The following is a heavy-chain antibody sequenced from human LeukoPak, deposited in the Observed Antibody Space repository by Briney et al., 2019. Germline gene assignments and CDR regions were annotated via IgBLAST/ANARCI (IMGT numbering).Heavy chain of an antibody. CDR1: GGTFSSYA. V-gene: IGHV1-69*05. D-gene: IGHD6-19*01. Sequence: GASVKVSCKASGGTFSSYAISWVRQAPGQGLEWMGGIIPIFGTANYAQKFQGRVTITTDESTSTAYMELSSLRSEDTAVYYCARDSRQEGIAVAGGDAFDIWGQGTMVTVSS. CDR2: IIPIFGTA. CDR3: ARDSRQEGIAVAGGDAFDI. J-gene: IGHJ3*02.